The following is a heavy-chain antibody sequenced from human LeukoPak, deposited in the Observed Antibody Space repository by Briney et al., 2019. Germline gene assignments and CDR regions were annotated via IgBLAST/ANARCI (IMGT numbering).Heavy chain of an antibody. Sequence: SVKVSCKASGFTFTSSAMQWVRQARGQRLEWIGSIVVGSGNTNYAQKFQERVTITRDMSTSTAYMELSSLRSEDTAVYYCAAGTPNIVAHDAFDIWGQGTMVTVSS. V-gene: IGHV1-58*02. CDR2: IVVGSGNT. CDR3: AAGTPNIVAHDAFDI. CDR1: GFTFTSSA. J-gene: IGHJ3*02. D-gene: IGHD5-12*01.